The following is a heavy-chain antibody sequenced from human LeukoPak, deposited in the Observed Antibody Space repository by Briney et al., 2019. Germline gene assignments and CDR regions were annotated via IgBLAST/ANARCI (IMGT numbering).Heavy chain of an antibody. CDR3: ARIDMARYYFDY. CDR1: GFTFSDYY. V-gene: IGHV3-11*03. D-gene: IGHD2-15*01. CDR2: ISSSSSYT. J-gene: IGHJ4*02. Sequence: GGSLRLSCAASGFTFSDYYMSWIRQAPGKGLEGVSYISSSSSYTNYADSVKGRFTISRDNAKNSLYLQMNSLRAEDTAVYYCARIDMARYYFDYWGQGTLVTVSS.